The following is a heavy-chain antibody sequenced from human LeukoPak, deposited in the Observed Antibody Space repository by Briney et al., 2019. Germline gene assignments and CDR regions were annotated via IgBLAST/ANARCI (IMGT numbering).Heavy chain of an antibody. J-gene: IGHJ4*02. D-gene: IGHD2-2*02. V-gene: IGHV3-30*02. CDR1: GFTFDDYA. CDR3: AKRACSSATCYRAYFDY. CDR2: IQFDASYK. Sequence: GGSLRLSYAASGFTFDDYAMHWVRQAPGKGLEWVAFIQFDASYKYYADSVKGRFTISRDNSKNTLYLQMNSLRAEDTAVYYCAKRACSSATCYRAYFDYWGQGTLVTVSS.